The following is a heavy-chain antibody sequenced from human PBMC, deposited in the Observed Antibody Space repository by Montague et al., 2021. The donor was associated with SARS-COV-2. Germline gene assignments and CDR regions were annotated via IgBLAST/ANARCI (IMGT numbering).Heavy chain of an antibody. CDR2: TYYRSKWYN. D-gene: IGHD2-2*01. CDR1: GDSVSSNIAA. CDR3: TQERGPGRTTWHYFDY. Sequence: CAISGDSVSSNIAAWNWIRQSPSRGLEWLGRTYYRSKWYNDYAVSVRSRITISPDTSKIQFSLQLNSVTPEDTAVYYCTQERGPGRTTWHYFDYWGQGTLVTVSS. J-gene: IGHJ4*02. V-gene: IGHV6-1*01.